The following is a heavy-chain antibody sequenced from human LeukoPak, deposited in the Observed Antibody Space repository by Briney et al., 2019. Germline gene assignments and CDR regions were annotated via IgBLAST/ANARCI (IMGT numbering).Heavy chain of an antibody. V-gene: IGHV3-21*01. Sequence: GGSLRLSCAASGFTFSSYSMNWVRQAPGKGLEWVSSISSSSSYIYYADSMKGRFTISRDNAKNSLYLQMNSLRAEDTAVYYCARDGYCSSTSCYLGLGYMDVWGKGTTVTVSS. J-gene: IGHJ6*03. CDR1: GFTFSSYS. CDR3: ARDGYCSSTSCYLGLGYMDV. CDR2: ISSSSSYI. D-gene: IGHD2-2*01.